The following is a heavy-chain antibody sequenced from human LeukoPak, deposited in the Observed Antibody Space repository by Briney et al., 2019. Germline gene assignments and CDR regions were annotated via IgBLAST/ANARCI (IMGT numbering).Heavy chain of an antibody. Sequence: TGGSLRLSCAASGFSVGTNYMTWVRQAPGKGLEWVSMIYAGGNTYYRDSVKGRFTISRDSSKNTVFLHMSGLRGDDTAVYYCVGGHDLEFEFWGQGTLVIVSS. V-gene: IGHV3-53*01. D-gene: IGHD4-23*01. J-gene: IGHJ5*01. CDR3: VGGHDLEFEF. CDR2: IYAGGNT. CDR1: GFSVGTNY.